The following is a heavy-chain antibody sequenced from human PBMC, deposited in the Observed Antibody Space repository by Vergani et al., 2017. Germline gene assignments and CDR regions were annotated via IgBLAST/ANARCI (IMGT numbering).Heavy chain of an antibody. CDR2: ISGSGGST. CDR3: AKDDSDAPYYFDY. Sequence: EVQLVESGGGLVKPGGSLRLFCAASGFTFSTYTLNWVRQAPGKGLEWVSAISGSGGSTYYADSVKGRFTISRDNSKNTLYLQMNSLRAEDTAVYYCAKDDSDAPYYFDYWGQGTLVTVSS. V-gene: IGHV3-23*04. J-gene: IGHJ4*02. CDR1: GFTFSTYT.